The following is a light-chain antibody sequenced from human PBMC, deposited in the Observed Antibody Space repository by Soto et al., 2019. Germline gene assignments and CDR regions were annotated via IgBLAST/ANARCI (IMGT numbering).Light chain of an antibody. Sequence: MTQSPATLSASVGDRVTITCRASQSISSYLNWYQQKPGKAPKLLIYAASSLQSGVPSRFSGSGSGTDFTLTISSLQPEDFATYYCQQSYSTPTFGGGTKVDIK. CDR3: QQSYSTPT. V-gene: IGKV1-39*01. J-gene: IGKJ4*01. CDR2: AAS. CDR1: QSISSY.